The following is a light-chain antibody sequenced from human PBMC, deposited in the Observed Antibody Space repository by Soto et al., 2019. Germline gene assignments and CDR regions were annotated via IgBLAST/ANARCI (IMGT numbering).Light chain of an antibody. CDR2: GAS. CDR3: QQHNDWPLT. J-gene: IGKJ4*01. V-gene: IGKV3-15*01. CDR1: QNVNSF. Sequence: EIVMTQSPAPLSVSAGERATLSCRASQNVNSFLVWYQQKPGQAPRLLIYGASTRATGVPARFSGSGSGSEFTLTISSLQSEDFAVYYCQQHNDWPLTFGGGTKVAIK.